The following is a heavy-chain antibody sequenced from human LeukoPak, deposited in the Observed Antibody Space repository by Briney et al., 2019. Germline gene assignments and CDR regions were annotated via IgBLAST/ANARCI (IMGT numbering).Heavy chain of an antibody. CDR3: AREVYDYVWGSYHDY. CDR2: INWNGGST. Sequence: PGGSLRLSCAASGFTFDDYGMSWVRQAPGKGLEWVSGINWNGGSTGYADSVKGRFTISRDNAKNSLYLQMNSLRAEDTALYYCAREVYDYVWGSYHDYWGQGTLVTVSS. V-gene: IGHV3-20*04. CDR1: GFTFDDYG. J-gene: IGHJ4*02. D-gene: IGHD3-16*02.